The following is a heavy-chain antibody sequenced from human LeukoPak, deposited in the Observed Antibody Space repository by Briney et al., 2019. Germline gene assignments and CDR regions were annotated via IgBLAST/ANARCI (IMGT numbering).Heavy chain of an antibody. Sequence: SQTLSLTCTVSGGSISSGGYYWSWIRQHPGKGLEWIGYIYYSGSTYYNPSLKSRVTISVDTSKNQFSLKLSSVTAADTAVYYCARAFVARGWFVPSGEGALVTVSS. CDR3: ARAFVARGWFVP. D-gene: IGHD2/OR15-2a*01. V-gene: IGHV4-31*03. CDR1: GGSISSGGYY. J-gene: IGHJ5*02. CDR2: IYYSGST.